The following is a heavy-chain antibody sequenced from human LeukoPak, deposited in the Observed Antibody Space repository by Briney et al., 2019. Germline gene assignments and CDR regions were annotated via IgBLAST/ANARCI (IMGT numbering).Heavy chain of an antibody. J-gene: IGHJ6*02. V-gene: IGHV3-9*01. CDR1: GFTFDDYA. CDR2: ISWNSGSI. Sequence: GGSLRLSCAASGFTFDDYAMPWVRQAPGKGLECVSAISWNSGSIGYADSVKGRFSISRDNAKNSLYLQMNSLRAEDTALYYCAKDRGTVFYGMDVWGQGTTVTVSS. CDR3: AKDRGTVFYGMDV. D-gene: IGHD2-8*02.